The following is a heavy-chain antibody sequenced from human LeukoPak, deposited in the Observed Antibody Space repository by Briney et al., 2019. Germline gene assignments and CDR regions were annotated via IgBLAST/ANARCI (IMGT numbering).Heavy chain of an antibody. D-gene: IGHD6-19*01. Sequence: GGSLRLSCAASGFTFSSYAMSWVRQAPGKGLEWVSAISGSGGSTYYADSVKGRFTISRDNSKNTLYLQMNSLRAEDAAVYYCAKDSSGLNHFDYWGQGTLVTVSS. J-gene: IGHJ4*02. CDR3: AKDSSGLNHFDY. CDR1: GFTFSSYA. V-gene: IGHV3-23*01. CDR2: ISGSGGST.